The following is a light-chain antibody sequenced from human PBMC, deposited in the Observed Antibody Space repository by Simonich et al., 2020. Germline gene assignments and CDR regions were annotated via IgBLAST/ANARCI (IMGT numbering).Light chain of an antibody. J-gene: IGKJ3*01. CDR2: WAS. V-gene: IGKV4-1*01. CDR1: QSVLYSSNNTNY. Sequence: DIVMTHSPDSLAVSLGERATINCKSSQSVLYSSNNTNYLACYQRKPGQPPKLLIYWASTRESGVPGRFSGSGSGTDFTLTISSLQAEDVAVYYCQQYYSTPPAFGPGTKVDIK. CDR3: QQYYSTPPA.